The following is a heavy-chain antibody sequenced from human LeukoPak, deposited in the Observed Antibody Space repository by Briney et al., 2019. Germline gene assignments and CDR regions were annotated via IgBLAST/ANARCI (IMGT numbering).Heavy chain of an antibody. J-gene: IGHJ5*01. V-gene: IGHV4-38-2*02. CDR2: MYQSGST. CDR1: GYSISSGYF. CDR3: ARGVDS. Sequence: PSETLSLTCTVSGYSISSGYFWGWIRQPPGKGLEWIGNMYQSGSTYYNPSLKGRVTISVDTSKNQFSLRLSSVTAADTAVYYCARGVDSWGQGILVTVSS.